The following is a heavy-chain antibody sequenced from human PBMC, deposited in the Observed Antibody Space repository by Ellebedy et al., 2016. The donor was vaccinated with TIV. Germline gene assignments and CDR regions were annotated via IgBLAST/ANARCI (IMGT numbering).Heavy chain of an antibody. D-gene: IGHD3-22*01. J-gene: IGHJ4*02. V-gene: IGHV3-73*01. Sequence: GESLKISCAASGSTFSGSAMHWVRQASGKGLEWVGRIRSKANSYATEYTASVTGRFTISRDDSKNTAYLQMNSLETEDTAVYYCAITYYYDSSGYTIDYWGQGTLVTVTS. CDR1: GSTFSGSA. CDR3: AITYYYDSSGYTIDY. CDR2: IRSKANSYAT.